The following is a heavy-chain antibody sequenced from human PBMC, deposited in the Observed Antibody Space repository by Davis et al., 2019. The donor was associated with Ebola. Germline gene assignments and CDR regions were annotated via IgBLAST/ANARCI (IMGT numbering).Heavy chain of an antibody. CDR2: ISGSGGST. J-gene: IGHJ6*04. D-gene: IGHD2-2*01. V-gene: IGHV3-23*01. CDR3: AKERYCSSTSCYPGLYYYYAMDV. Sequence: GGSLRLSCAASGFTFSNNAMSWVRQAPGKGLEWVSGISGSGGSTYYADSVKGRLTISRDNSKNTVYLQMNSLRAEDTAVYYCAKERYCSSTSCYPGLYYYYAMDVWGKGTTVTVSS. CDR1: GFTFSNNA.